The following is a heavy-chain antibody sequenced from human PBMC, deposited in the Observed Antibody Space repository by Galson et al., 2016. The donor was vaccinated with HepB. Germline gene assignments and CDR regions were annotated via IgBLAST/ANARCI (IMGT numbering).Heavy chain of an antibody. D-gene: IGHD4-17*01. CDR3: ASGTTVTTSNSFWYFDL. J-gene: IGHJ2*01. CDR2: ISGSGGET. Sequence: SLRLSCAASKFTFRNYAMTWVRQAPGKGLDWVSTISGSGGETHYADSVKGRFTFSRDNSKNTMYVQMTSLRAEDTAVYYCASGTTVTTSNSFWYFDLWGRGTLVTVSS. CDR1: KFTFRNYA. V-gene: IGHV3-23*01.